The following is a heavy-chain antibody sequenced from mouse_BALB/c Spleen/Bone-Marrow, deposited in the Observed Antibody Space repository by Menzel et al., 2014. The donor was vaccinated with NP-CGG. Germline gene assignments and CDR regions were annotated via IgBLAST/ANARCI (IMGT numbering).Heavy chain of an antibody. CDR1: GYSFTGYN. J-gene: IGHJ3*01. D-gene: IGHD2-14*01. CDR3: ARSVEYRPLTY. V-gene: IGHV1-39*01. CDR2: IDPYYGGI. Sequence: VHLPQSGPELEKPGASVKISCKASGYSFTGYNMNWVKQTNGKSLEWIGNIDPYYGGISYNQKFKDKATLTVDKSSSTAYMQLKSLTSEDSAVYYCARSVEYRPLTYWGQGTLVTVSA.